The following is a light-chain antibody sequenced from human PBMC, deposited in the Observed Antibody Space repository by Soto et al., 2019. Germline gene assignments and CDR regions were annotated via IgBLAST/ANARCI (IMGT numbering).Light chain of an antibody. Sequence: EVVMTQSPATLPVTPGGRVTLACRASQGVGSNLAWYQQRPGQPPRLLICGASTRDTGVPTRFSGSGSGTDFTLSITILEHEDFAVYYCHQYNSWPQTSGRGT. CDR3: HQYNSWPQT. J-gene: IGKJ1*01. CDR1: QGVGSN. CDR2: GAS. V-gene: IGKV3D-15*01.